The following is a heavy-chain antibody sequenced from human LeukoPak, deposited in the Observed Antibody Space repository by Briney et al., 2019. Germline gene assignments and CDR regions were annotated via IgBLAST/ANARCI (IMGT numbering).Heavy chain of an antibody. D-gene: IGHD4-17*01. Sequence: ASVKVSCKASGYTLTSYYMHWVRQAPGQGLEWMGIINPSGGSTSYAQKFQGRATMTRDMSTSTVYMELSSLRSEDTAVYYCAREHGDYVYFDYWGQGTLVTVSS. CDR2: INPSGGST. J-gene: IGHJ4*02. CDR3: AREHGDYVYFDY. CDR1: GYTLTSYY. V-gene: IGHV1-46*01.